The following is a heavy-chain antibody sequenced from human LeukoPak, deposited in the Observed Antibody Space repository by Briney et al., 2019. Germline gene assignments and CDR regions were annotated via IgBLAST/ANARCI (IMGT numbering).Heavy chain of an antibody. D-gene: IGHD3-10*01. Sequence: GASVKVSCKASGYTFTSYGISWVRQAPGQGLEWMGWISAYNGNTNYAQKLQGRVTMTTDTSTSTAYMELRSLRSDDTAVYYCARDRLAWSGSAQLWFGAYQPGGFDYWGQGTLVTVSS. V-gene: IGHV1-18*01. CDR3: ARDRLAWSGSAQLWFGAYQPGGFDY. J-gene: IGHJ4*02. CDR2: ISAYNGNT. CDR1: GYTFTSYG.